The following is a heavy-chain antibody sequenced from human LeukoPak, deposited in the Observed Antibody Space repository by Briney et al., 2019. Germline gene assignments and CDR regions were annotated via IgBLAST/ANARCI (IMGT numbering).Heavy chain of an antibody. CDR2: ITSKTDGGAT. J-gene: IGHJ4*02. D-gene: IGHD4/OR15-4a*01. CDR3: PTYLTT. Sequence: GGSLRLSCAVSGFPFIYAWLGWVRQAPGKGLEWVGRITSKTDGGATDYAAPVKGRFTISRDDSENTLYLQMNSLKSEDTAIYYCPTYLTTRGQGILVAVSS. CDR1: GFPFIYAW. V-gene: IGHV3-15*01.